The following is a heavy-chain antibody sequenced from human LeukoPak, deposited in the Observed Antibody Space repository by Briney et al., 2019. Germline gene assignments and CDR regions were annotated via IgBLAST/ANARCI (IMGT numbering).Heavy chain of an antibody. V-gene: IGHV4-34*01. CDR1: GGSISSYY. CDR3: ARGLGSWYYYNIPGYFDY. Sequence: SETLSLTCTVSGGSISSYYWSWIRHPPRPGLERIGEINHSGSTNYNPSLKSRVTISVDTSKNQFYLKLSSVTAAATDVYYCARGLGSWYYYNIPGYFDYWGQGTLVTVSS. J-gene: IGHJ4*02. D-gene: IGHD6-13*01. CDR2: INHSGST.